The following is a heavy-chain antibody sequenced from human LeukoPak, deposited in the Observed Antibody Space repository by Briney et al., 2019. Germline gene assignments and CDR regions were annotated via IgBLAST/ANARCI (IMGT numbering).Heavy chain of an antibody. CDR1: GLTFSNHW. CDR3: ATLSSSGTPFDC. V-gene: IGHV3-74*01. CDR2: INGDGSTT. Sequence: PGGSLRLSCAASGLTFSNHWMHWVRQAPGKGLVWVSNINGDGSTTRYADSVKGRFTISRDNAKNTLYLQMNSLRAEDTAVYYCATLSSSGTPFDCWGQGTLVTVSS. J-gene: IGHJ4*02. D-gene: IGHD3-10*01.